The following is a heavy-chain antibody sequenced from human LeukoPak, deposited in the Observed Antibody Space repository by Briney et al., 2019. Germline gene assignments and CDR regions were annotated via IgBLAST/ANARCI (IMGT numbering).Heavy chain of an antibody. CDR1: GGSISSSSYY. V-gene: IGHV4-39*07. CDR2: IYYSGST. CDR3: ARDDDYGDNFDY. D-gene: IGHD4-17*01. Sequence: SETLSLTCTVSGGSISSSSYYWGWIRQPPGKGLEWIGSIYYSGSTYYNPSLKSRVTISVDTSKNQFSLKLSSVTAADTAVYYCARDDDYGDNFDYWGQGTLVTVSS. J-gene: IGHJ4*02.